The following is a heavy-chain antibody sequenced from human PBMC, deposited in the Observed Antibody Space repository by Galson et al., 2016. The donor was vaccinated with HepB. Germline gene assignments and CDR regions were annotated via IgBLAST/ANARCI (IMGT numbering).Heavy chain of an antibody. CDR3: PRIKQLWLRAEYYFDY. V-gene: IGHV3-21*01. J-gene: IGHJ4*02. D-gene: IGHD5-18*01. CDR1: EFTGFTFSSYS. CDR2: ISSSSSYI. Sequence: SLRLSCAVSEFTGFTFSSYSMNRVRQAPGKGLEWVSSISSSSSYIYYADSVKGRFTISRDNAKNSLYLQMNSLRAEDTAVYYCPRIKQLWLRAEYYFDYWGQGTLVTVSS.